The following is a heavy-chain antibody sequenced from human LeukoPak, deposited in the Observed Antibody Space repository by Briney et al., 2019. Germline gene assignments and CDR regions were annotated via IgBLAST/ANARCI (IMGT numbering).Heavy chain of an antibody. J-gene: IGHJ3*02. V-gene: IGHV4-31*03. CDR3: ARSWARACVVIEHLHAFVI. D-gene: IGHD3-22*01. Sequence: SETLSLTCTVSGDSISSGAYYWTWIRQLPGKALEWIGYINHSGDTYYNPSLRSRLTLSADTSKNQFSLRLTSVTASDPAVYSCARSWARACVVIEHLHAFVIWGQGTMVGVSS. CDR1: GDSISSGAYY. CDR2: INHSGDT.